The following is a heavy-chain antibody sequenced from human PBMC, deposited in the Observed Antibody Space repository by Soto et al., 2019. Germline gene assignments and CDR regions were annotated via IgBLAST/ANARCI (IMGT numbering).Heavy chain of an antibody. J-gene: IGHJ4*02. D-gene: IGHD5-18*01. V-gene: IGHV4-61*01. CDR2: IYYSGRT. CDR1: GGSVSSGSYY. Sequence: QVQLQESGPGLVKPSETLSLTCTVSGGSVSSGSYYWSWIRQPPGKGLEWIGYIYYSGRTNYNPSLKSRVTISVDTSKNQFSLKLSSVTAADTAVYYCATGYSYGWGWGQGTLVTVSS. CDR3: ATGYSYGWG.